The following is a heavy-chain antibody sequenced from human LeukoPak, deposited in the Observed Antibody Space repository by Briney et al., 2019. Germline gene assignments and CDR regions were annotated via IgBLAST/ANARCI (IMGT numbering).Heavy chain of an antibody. J-gene: IGHJ4*02. CDR2: ISGSGGST. CDR3: AKDIGYSSSWYPFDY. D-gene: IGHD6-13*01. CDR1: GFTFSSYA. V-gene: IGHV3-23*01. Sequence: GGSLRLSCAASGFTFSSYAMSWVRQAPGKGLEWVSAISGSGGSTYYADSVKGRFTISRDNAKNSLYLQMNSLRAEDTALYYCAKDIGYSSSWYPFDYWGQGTLVTVSS.